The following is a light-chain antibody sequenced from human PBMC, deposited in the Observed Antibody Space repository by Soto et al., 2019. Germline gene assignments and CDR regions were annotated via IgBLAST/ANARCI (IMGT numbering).Light chain of an antibody. V-gene: IGLV2-23*02. CDR1: SSDVGSYNL. CDR2: EVS. Sequence: QSVLTQPASVSGSPGQSITISCTGPSSDVGSYNLVSWYQQHPGKAPKLMIYEVSKRPSGVSNRFSGSKSGNTASLTISGLQAEDEADYYCCSYAGSSTPWVFGGGTKLTVL. CDR3: CSYAGSSTPWV. J-gene: IGLJ3*02.